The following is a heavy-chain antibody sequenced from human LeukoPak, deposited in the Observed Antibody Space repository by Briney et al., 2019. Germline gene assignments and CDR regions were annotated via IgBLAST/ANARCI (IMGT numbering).Heavy chain of an antibody. CDR2: IYHSGST. V-gene: IGHV4-30-2*01. CDR3: AKATRDYSSSWYLDC. J-gene: IGHJ4*02. Sequence: PSETLSLTCAVSGGSISSGGYSWSWTRQPPGKGLEWIGYIYHSGSTYYNPSLKSRVTISVDRSKNQFSLKLSSVTAADTAVYYCAKATRDYSSSWYLDCWGQGTLVTVSS. D-gene: IGHD6-13*01. CDR1: GGSISSGGYS.